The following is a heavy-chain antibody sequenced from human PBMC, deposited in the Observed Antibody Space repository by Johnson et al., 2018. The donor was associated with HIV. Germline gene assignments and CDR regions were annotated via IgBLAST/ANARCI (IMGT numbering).Heavy chain of an antibody. CDR2: IKSKTDGGTT. Sequence: EVQLVESGGGLVKPGGSLRLSCAASGFTFSNAWMSWVRQAPGKGLEWVGRIKSKTDGGTTDYAAPVKGRFTIERDDSKNTLYLQMNIRKTEDTAVYYCTTRFIAARAFDIWGQGTMVTVSS. V-gene: IGHV3-15*01. CDR3: TTRFIAARAFDI. J-gene: IGHJ3*02. D-gene: IGHD6-6*01. CDR1: GFTFSNAW.